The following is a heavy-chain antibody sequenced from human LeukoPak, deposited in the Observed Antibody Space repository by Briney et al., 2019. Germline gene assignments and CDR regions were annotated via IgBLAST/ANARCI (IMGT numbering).Heavy chain of an antibody. CDR2: INPNSGGT. CDR3: ARDSRGGRGDY. CDR1: GYTFTSYD. V-gene: IGHV1-2*02. J-gene: IGHJ4*02. D-gene: IGHD2-2*01. Sequence: ASVKVSCRASGYTFTSYDINWVRQAPGQGLEWMGWINPNSGGTNYAQKFQGRVTMTRDTSISTAYMELSRLRSDDTAVYYCARDSRGGRGDYWGQGTLVTVSS.